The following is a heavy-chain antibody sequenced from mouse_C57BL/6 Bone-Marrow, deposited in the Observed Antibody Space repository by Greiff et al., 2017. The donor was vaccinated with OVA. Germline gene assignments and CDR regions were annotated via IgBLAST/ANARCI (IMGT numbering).Heavy chain of an antibody. CDR3: ARGGSYDYDGGFAY. Sequence: EVQLQQSGPELVKPGASVKMSCKASGYTFTDYNMHWVKQSHGKSLEWIGYINPNNGGTSYNQKFKGKATLTVNKSSSTAYMELRSLTSEDSAVYYGARGGSYDYDGGFAYWGQGTLVTVSA. CDR2: INPNNGGT. CDR1: GYTFTDYN. D-gene: IGHD2-4*01. V-gene: IGHV1-22*01. J-gene: IGHJ3*01.